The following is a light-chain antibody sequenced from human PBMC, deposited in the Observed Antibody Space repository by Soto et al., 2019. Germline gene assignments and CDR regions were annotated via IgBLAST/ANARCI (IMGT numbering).Light chain of an antibody. V-gene: IGLV1-47*01. CDR1: SSNIGSNF. Sequence: QSVLTQPPSASGTPGQRVTISCSGDSSNIGSNFVYWYQQLPGTAPKLLIYRNDQRPSGGSDRSSGSRPGTSASLAIGGLPFEYEGEYYCAAWDDRLRGVVFGGGTKLTVL. CDR2: RND. J-gene: IGLJ3*02. CDR3: AAWDDRLRGVV.